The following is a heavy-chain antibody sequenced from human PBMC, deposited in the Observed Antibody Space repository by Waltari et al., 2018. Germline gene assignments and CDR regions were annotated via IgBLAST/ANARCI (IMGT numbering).Heavy chain of an antibody. CDR3: ARLVMTTVTTDAFDI. CDR1: GYSISSGYY. D-gene: IGHD4-17*01. CDR2: IYHSGST. V-gene: IGHV4-38-2*01. Sequence: QVQLQESGPGLVKPSETLSLTCAVSGYSISSGYYWGWIRQPPGKGLEWIGSIYHSGSTYYNPSLKSRVTISVDTSKNQCSLKLSSVTAADTAVYYCARLVMTTVTTDAFDIWGQGTMVTVSS. J-gene: IGHJ3*02.